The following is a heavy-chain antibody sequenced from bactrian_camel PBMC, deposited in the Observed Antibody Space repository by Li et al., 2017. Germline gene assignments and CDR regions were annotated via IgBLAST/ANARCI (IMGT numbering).Heavy chain of an antibody. CDR3: AADGGRWKHPSGSCLVAHEYDY. D-gene: IGHD2*01. CDR1: KYDYRRKC. J-gene: IGHJ4*01. CDR2: IDTIGGAT. V-gene: IGHV3S40*01. Sequence: VQLVESGGGSVQAGGSLRLSCSVSKYDYRRKCLGWFRLVPGKEREGVARIDTIGGATYYVDSVKGRFTISQDNAKTTAYLQMSSLKPEDSAMYYCAADGGRWKHPSGSCLVAHEYDYWGQGTQVTVS.